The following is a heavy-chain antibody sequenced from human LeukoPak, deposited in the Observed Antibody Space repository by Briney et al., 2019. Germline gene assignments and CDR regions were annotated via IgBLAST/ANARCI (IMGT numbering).Heavy chain of an antibody. CDR2: ISWNSGSI. CDR3: AKAPSGIAVAGYFDY. J-gene: IGHJ4*02. V-gene: IGHV3-9*01. Sequence: GGSLRLSCAASGFTFDDYAMHWVRQAPGKGLEWVSGISWNSGSIGYADSVKGRFTISRDNAKNSLYLQMNSLRAGDTALYYCAKAPSGIAVAGYFDYWGQGTLVTVSS. CDR1: GFTFDDYA. D-gene: IGHD6-19*01.